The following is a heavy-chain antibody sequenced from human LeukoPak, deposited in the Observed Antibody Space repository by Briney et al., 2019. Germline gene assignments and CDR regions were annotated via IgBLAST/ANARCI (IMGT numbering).Heavy chain of an antibody. CDR2: IYYSGST. CDR3: ARAPGYCSSTSCYTGGFPDY. V-gene: IGHV4-61*01. Sequence: SETLSLTCTVSGGSVSSGSYYWSWIRQPPGKGLEWIGYIYYSGSTNYNPSLKSRVTISVDTSKNQFSLKLSPVTAADTAVYYCARAPGYCSSTSCYTGGFPDYWGQGTLVTVSS. J-gene: IGHJ4*02. CDR1: GGSVSSGSYY. D-gene: IGHD2-2*02.